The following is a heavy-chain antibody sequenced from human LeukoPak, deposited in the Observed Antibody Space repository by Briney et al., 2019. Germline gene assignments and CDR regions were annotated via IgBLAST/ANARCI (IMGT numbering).Heavy chain of an antibody. CDR3: AKHGEAYGDSKTDY. CDR2: ISGSGTST. V-gene: IGHV3-23*01. D-gene: IGHD4-17*01. CDR1: GFTFGSYA. Sequence: GGSLRLSCAASGFTFGSYAMRWVRQAPGKGLEWVSVISGSGTSTYYADSVKGRFTISRDNSKNTLYLQTNSLRAEDTAVYYCAKHGEAYGDSKTDYWGQGTLVTVSS. J-gene: IGHJ4*02.